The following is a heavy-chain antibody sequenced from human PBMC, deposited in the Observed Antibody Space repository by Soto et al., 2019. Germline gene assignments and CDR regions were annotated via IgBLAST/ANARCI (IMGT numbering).Heavy chain of an antibody. CDR2: IYWDDDK. J-gene: IGHJ4*02. V-gene: IGHV2-5*02. Sequence: GSGPTLVNPTQTLTLTCTFSGFSLSTSGVGVGWIRQPPGKALEWLALIYWDDDKRYSPSLKSRLTITKDTSKNQVALTMTNMDPVDTATYYCAHWYYYDSSGYYRYYFDYWGQGTLVTVSS. D-gene: IGHD3-22*01. CDR3: AHWYYYDSSGYYRYYFDY. CDR1: GFSLSTSGVG.